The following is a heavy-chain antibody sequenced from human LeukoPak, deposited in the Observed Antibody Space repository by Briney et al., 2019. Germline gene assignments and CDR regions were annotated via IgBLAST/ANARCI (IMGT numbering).Heavy chain of an antibody. CDR3: VKDSLMSTVTSRMDFDY. J-gene: IGHJ4*02. CDR2: ISSKGGYT. V-gene: IGHV3-64D*06. CDR1: GFTFSRNP. Sequence: GGSLRHSRSASGFTFSRNPMHWVRPAPGKGLEYVSSISSKGGYTYYADSVKGRYTISRDNSKNMVHLQMTSLRREDTAVYYCVKDSLMSTVTSRMDFDYWGQGALVTVSS. D-gene: IGHD4-17*01.